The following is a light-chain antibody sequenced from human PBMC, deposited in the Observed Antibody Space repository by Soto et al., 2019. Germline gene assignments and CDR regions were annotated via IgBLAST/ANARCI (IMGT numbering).Light chain of an antibody. V-gene: IGLV2-14*01. Sequence: QSALTQPASVSGSPGQSITISCSGTSSDVGGYNYVSWYQQHPGKAPQLMMFEVSNRPSGVSNRFSGSKSGNTASLTISGLQAEDEADYYCSSYTSSTTLIFGGGTKLTVL. CDR3: SSYTSSTTLI. J-gene: IGLJ2*01. CDR1: SSDVGGYNY. CDR2: EVS.